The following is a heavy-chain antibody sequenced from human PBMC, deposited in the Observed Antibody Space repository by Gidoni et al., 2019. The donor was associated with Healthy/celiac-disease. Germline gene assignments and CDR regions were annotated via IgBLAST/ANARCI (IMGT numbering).Heavy chain of an antibody. CDR3: AKGLKYQLLGGTYGMDV. CDR2: ISYDGSKK. Sequence: QVQLVESGGGVVQPGRSLRLSCAAYGFPFSSYGMHWVRQAPGKGLEVVAVISYDGSKKYYADSVKGRFTISRDNSKNTLYLQMNSLRAEDTAVYYCAKGLKYQLLGGTYGMDVWGQGTTVTVSS. CDR1: GFPFSSYG. J-gene: IGHJ6*02. V-gene: IGHV3-30*18. D-gene: IGHD2-2*01.